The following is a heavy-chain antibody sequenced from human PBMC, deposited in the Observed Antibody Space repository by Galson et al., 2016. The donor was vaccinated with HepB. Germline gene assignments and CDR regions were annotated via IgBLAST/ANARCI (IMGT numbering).Heavy chain of an antibody. D-gene: IGHD6-19*01. CDR3: ARTYSSSFPPKY. J-gene: IGHJ4*02. Sequence: SETLSLTCTVSGGSVSSGSYYWSWLRQPPGKGLEWIGYVYYGGSTDYNPSLKSRVTISVDTSKNQFSLRLNSVTAADTAVYYCARTYSSSFPPKYWGQGTLVTVSS. CDR1: GGSVSSGSYY. V-gene: IGHV4-61*01. CDR2: VYYGGST.